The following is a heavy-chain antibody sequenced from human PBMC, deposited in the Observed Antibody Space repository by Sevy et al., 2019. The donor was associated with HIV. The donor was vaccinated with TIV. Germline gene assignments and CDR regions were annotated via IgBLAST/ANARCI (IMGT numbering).Heavy chain of an antibody. V-gene: IGHV3-7*01. CDR3: ARAIGEGSYDYVWGSYRHDAFDI. J-gene: IGHJ3*02. D-gene: IGHD3-16*02. CDR1: GFTFSSYW. CDR2: IKQDGSEK. Sequence: VGSLRLSCAASGFTFSSYWMSWVRQAPGKGLEWVANIKQDGSEKYYVDSVKGRFTISRDNAKNSLYLQMNSLRAEDTAVYYCARAIGEGSYDYVWGSYRHDAFDIWGQGTMVTVSS.